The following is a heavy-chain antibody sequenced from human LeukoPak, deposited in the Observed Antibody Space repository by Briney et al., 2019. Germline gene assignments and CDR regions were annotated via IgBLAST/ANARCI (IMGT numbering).Heavy chain of an antibody. J-gene: IGHJ4*02. Sequence: PSETLSLTCTVSGGSISSSSYYWSWIRQPPGKGLEWIGYIYYSGSTNYNPSLKSRVTISVDTSKNQFSLKLSSVTAADTAVYYCARQEYSSSPWIDYWGQGTLVTVSS. CDR3: ARQEYSSSPWIDY. V-gene: IGHV4-61*01. CDR2: IYYSGST. CDR1: GGSISSSSYY. D-gene: IGHD6-6*01.